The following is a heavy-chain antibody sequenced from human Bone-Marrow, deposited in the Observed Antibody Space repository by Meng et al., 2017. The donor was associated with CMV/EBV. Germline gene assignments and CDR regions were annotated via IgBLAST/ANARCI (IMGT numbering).Heavy chain of an antibody. V-gene: IGHV3-15*01. Sequence: GGSLRLSCAASGFTFSNAWMSWVRQAPGKGLEWVGRIKSKTDGGTTDYAAPVKGRFTISRDDSKNTLYLQMNSLKTEDTAVYYCARWEIVDAFDIWGQGTMVTVSS. CDR3: ARWEIVDAFDI. D-gene: IGHD5-12*01. CDR2: IKSKTDGGTT. CDR1: GFTFSNAW. J-gene: IGHJ3*02.